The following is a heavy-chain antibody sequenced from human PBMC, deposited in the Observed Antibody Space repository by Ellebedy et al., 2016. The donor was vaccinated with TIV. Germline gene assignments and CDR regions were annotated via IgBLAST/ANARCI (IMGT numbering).Heavy chain of an antibody. CDR2: SSPSSSYI. J-gene: IGHJ4*02. CDR3: ARVAVTGLAVDY. CDR1: GFTFSDYY. D-gene: IGHD6-19*01. V-gene: IGHV3-11*05. Sequence: GESLKISCAASGFTFSDYYMSWIRQVPGKGLEWVSHSSPSSSYINYVDSVKGRFTISRDNAKNSLYLQMDSLRAEDTAVYYCARVAVTGLAVDYWGQGTLVTVSS.